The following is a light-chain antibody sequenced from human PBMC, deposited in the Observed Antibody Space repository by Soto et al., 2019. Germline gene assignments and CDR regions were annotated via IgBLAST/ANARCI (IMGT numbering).Light chain of an antibody. Sequence: EVVMTQSPATLSVSPGERATLSCRASEYVRSNLAWYQQRAGQAPRLLIYGASTRATGIPPRFSGRGSATEFTLTISSLQSEDFAVYYCHQYDSWPPAFGAGTKVEIK. J-gene: IGKJ4*01. CDR2: GAS. V-gene: IGKV3-15*01. CDR3: HQYDSWPPA. CDR1: EYVRSN.